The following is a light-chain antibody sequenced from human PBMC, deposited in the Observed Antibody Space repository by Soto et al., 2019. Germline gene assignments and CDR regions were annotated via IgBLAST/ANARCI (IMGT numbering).Light chain of an antibody. CDR3: SSFTTSSTWV. Sequence: QSALTQPASVSGCPGQSIAISCTGTSSDVGKYSYVSWFQQYPGNAPKLMIYEVSNRPSGVSNRFSGSKSGNTASLTISGLQGEDEADYYCSSFTTSSTWVFGGGTKLTVL. J-gene: IGLJ3*02. CDR1: SSDVGKYSY. CDR2: EVS. V-gene: IGLV2-14*01.